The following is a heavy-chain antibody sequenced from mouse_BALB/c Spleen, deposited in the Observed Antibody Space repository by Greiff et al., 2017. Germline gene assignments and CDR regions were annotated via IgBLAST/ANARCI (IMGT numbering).Heavy chain of an antibody. V-gene: IGHV1-4*01. CDR3: ARYLLLYAMDD. CDR2: INPSSGYT. CDR1: GYTFTSYT. J-gene: IGHJ4*01. D-gene: IGHD1-1*01. Sequence: QVQLQQSGAELARPGASVKMSCKASGYTFTSYTMHWVKQRPGQGLEWIGYINPSSGYTNYNQKFKDKATLTADKSSSTAYMQLSSLTSDDSAVYYCARYLLLYAMDDWGQGTSVTVSS.